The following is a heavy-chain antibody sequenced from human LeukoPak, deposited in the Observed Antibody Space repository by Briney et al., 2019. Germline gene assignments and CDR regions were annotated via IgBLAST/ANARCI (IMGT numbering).Heavy chain of an antibody. V-gene: IGHV3-74*01. D-gene: IGHD1-1*01. CDR3: ARDTKFMEVFDY. Sequence: GGSLRLSCAASGFTFSSYWMHWVRHAPGKRLVWVSRINSDGSSTSYADSVKGRFTISRDNAKNTLYLQMNSLRAEDTAVYYCARDTKFMEVFDYWGQGTLVTVSS. J-gene: IGHJ4*02. CDR2: INSDGSST. CDR1: GFTFSSYW.